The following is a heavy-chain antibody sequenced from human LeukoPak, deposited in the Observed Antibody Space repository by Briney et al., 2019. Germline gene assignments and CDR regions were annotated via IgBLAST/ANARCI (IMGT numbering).Heavy chain of an antibody. V-gene: IGHV3-9*01. CDR3: AKGVRITMVRGAFDI. D-gene: IGHD3-10*01. CDR2: ISWNSGTI. Sequence: PGGSLRLSCAASGFTFDDYAMHWVRQAPGKGLEWVSGISWNSGTIGYADSVKGRFTISRDSAKNSLYLQMNSLRPEDTALYYCAKGVRITMVRGAFDIWGQGTMVTVSS. CDR1: GFTFDDYA. J-gene: IGHJ3*02.